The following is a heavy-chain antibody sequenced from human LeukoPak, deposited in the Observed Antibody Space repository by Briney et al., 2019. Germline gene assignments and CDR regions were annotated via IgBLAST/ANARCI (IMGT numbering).Heavy chain of an antibody. CDR3: ARGLYSSSWYLWFDP. Sequence: ASVKVSWQASGYTFTGYYMHWVRQAPGQGLEWMGWINPNSGGTNYAQKFQGRVTMTRDTSISTAYMELSRLRSDDTAVYYCARGLYSSSWYLWFDPWGQGTLVTVSS. CDR1: GYTFTGYY. V-gene: IGHV1-2*02. J-gene: IGHJ5*02. CDR2: INPNSGGT. D-gene: IGHD6-13*01.